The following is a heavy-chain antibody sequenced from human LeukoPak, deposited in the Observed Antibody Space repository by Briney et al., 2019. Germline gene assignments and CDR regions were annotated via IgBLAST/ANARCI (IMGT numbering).Heavy chain of an antibody. Sequence: SETLSLTCTVSGGSISSYYWSWIRQPPGKGLEWIGEINHSGSTNYNPSLKSRVTISVDTSKNQFSLKLSSVTAADTAVYYCARAQLLWFGELGYYFDYWGQGTLVTVSS. CDR2: INHSGST. CDR3: ARAQLLWFGELGYYFDY. D-gene: IGHD3-10*01. J-gene: IGHJ4*02. CDR1: GGSISSYY. V-gene: IGHV4-34*01.